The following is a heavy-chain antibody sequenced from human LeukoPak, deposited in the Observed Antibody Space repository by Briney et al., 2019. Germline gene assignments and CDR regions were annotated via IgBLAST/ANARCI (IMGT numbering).Heavy chain of an antibody. D-gene: IGHD3-10*01. CDR1: GGSISSGGYS. J-gene: IGHJ5*02. Sequence: PSETLSLTCAVSGGSISSGGYSWSWIRQPPGKGLEWIGYIYYSGSTYYNPSLKSRVTISVDTSKNQFSLKLSSVTAADTAVYYCARHVRGAFSGSYYKGNWFDPWGQGTLVTVSS. CDR3: ARHVRGAFSGSYYKGNWFDP. V-gene: IGHV4-30-4*07. CDR2: IYYSGST.